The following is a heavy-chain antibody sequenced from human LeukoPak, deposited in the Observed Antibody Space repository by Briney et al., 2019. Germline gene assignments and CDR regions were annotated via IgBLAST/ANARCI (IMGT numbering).Heavy chain of an antibody. V-gene: IGHV3-30*18. CDR2: ISYDGSNK. CDR3: AKGKDYYDSGGYYYTYAFDI. CDR1: GFTFSSYG. Sequence: GRSLRLSCAASGFTFSSYGMHWVRQAPGKGLEWVAVISYDGSNKYYADSVKGRFTISRDNSKNTLYLQMNSLRAEDTAVYYCAKGKDYYDSGGYYYTYAFDIWGQGTMVTVSS. D-gene: IGHD3-22*01. J-gene: IGHJ3*02.